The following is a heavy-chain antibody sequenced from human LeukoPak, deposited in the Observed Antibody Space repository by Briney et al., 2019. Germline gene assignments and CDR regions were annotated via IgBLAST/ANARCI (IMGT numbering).Heavy chain of an antibody. CDR3: AKDYIVSSSPIYYFDY. CDR2: ISGSGGST. J-gene: IGHJ4*02. CDR1: GFTFSSYA. D-gene: IGHD6-6*01. V-gene: IGHV3-23*01. Sequence: TGESLRLSCATSGFTFSSYAMSWVRQAPGKGLEWVSAISGSGGSTYYADSVKGRFTISRDNSKNTLYLQMNSLRAEDTAVYYCAKDYIVSSSPIYYFDYWGQGTLVTVSS.